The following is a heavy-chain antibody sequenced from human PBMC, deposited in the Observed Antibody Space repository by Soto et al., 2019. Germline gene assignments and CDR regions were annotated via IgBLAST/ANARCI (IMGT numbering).Heavy chain of an antibody. CDR2: TYYRSKWYT. J-gene: IGHJ4*01. CDR3: TRGGEVDLGYCRSASCYSFDY. CDR1: GDRASNKSAA. Sequence: SQTLSLPFAISGDRASNKSAAWNWIRQSPSRGLQWLGRTYYRSKWYTDYAESVKSRITIRPDTSKNHFSLQLNSVTPEDTVVYYCTRGGEVDLGYCRSASCYSFDYWGQGILVTVSS. D-gene: IGHD2-2*01. V-gene: IGHV6-1*01.